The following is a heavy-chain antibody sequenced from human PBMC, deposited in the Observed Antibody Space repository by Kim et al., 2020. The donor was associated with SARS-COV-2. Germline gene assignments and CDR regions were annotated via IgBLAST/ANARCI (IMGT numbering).Heavy chain of an antibody. J-gene: IGHJ6*02. V-gene: IGHV4-39*01. CDR2: IYYSGST. CDR3: ARPIHPSYGDYGYYYYGMDV. CDR1: GGSISSSSYY. D-gene: IGHD4-17*01. Sequence: SETLSLTCTVSGGSISSSSYYWGWIRQPPGKGLEWIGSIYYSGSTYYNPSLKSRVTISVDTSKNQFSLKLSSVTAADTAVYYCARPIHPSYGDYGYYYYGMDVWGQGTTVTVSS.